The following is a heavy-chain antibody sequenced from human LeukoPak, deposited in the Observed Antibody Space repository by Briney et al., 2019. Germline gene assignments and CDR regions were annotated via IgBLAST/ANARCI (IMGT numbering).Heavy chain of an antibody. J-gene: IGHJ4*02. CDR1: GGSFSGYY. D-gene: IGHD2-15*01. V-gene: IGHV4-34*01. CDR2: INHSGST. Sequence: SETLSLTCAVYGGSFSGYYWSWIRQPPGKGLEWIGEINHSGSTNYNPSLKSRVTISVDTSKNQFSLKLSSVTAADTAVYYCARYVATPLYYFDYWGQGTLVTVSS. CDR3: ARYVATPLYYFDY.